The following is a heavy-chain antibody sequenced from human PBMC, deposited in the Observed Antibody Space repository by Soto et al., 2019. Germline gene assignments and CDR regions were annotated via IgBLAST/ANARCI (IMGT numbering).Heavy chain of an antibody. Sequence: QLHLVQSGAVVKKPGASVTVSCSASGYPVTAYYMHWVRQAPGRGLEWMGGINPATGAAKYTQTSRGGVTVTRDTSKSKVFMELSGLTSEDTAVFYCARGGGVGVAGSAAFDMWGQGTLVTVSS. D-gene: IGHD3-3*01. CDR1: GYPVTAYY. V-gene: IGHV1-2*02. CDR3: ARGGGVGVAGSAAFDM. CDR2: INPATGAA. J-gene: IGHJ3*02.